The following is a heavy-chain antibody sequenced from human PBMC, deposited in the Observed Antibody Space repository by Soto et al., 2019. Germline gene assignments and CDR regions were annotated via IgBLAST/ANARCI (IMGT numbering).Heavy chain of an antibody. CDR2: VRSKIHNYAT. CDR3: SRHEEGRRMVFYGMDV. CDR1: GFTFSCSD. Sequence: SLRLSCSASGFTFSCSDLHWVRQAPGKGLEWVGRVRSKIHNYATSFADSVRGRFTISRNDSDNTVSLEMSGLKSEDTALYYCSRHEEGRRMVFYGMDVWGQGTTVTVSS. J-gene: IGHJ6*02. V-gene: IGHV3-73*01. D-gene: IGHD2-8*01.